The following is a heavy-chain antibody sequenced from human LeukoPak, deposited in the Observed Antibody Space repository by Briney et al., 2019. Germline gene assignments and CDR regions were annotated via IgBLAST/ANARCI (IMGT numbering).Heavy chain of an antibody. D-gene: IGHD1-26*01. J-gene: IGHJ6*03. V-gene: IGHV1-69*05. CDR2: IIPMFSTA. CDR3: ASERPPNAYSGSQYYMDV. CDR1: GDTFKKYN. Sequence: SSVKVSCKASGDTFKKYNISWVRQAPGQGLEWMGRIIPMFSTANYAQKFQGRVTITTDESTSTNYMQLSGLGSEDTAVYYCASERPPNAYSGSQYYMDVWGKGTTVTVS.